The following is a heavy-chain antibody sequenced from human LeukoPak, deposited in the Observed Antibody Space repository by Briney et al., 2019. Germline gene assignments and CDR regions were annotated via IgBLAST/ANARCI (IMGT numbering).Heavy chain of an antibody. CDR3: ARDPYSGGYGDDYYYYMDV. V-gene: IGHV3-20*04. Sequence: GSLRLSCAASGFTFSSYGMHWVRQAPGKGLEWVSGINWNGGSTGYADSVKGRFTISRDNAKNSLYLQMNSLRAEDTALYYCARDPYSGGYGDDYYYYMDVWGKGTTVTISS. CDR1: GFTFSSYG. CDR2: INWNGGST. J-gene: IGHJ6*03. D-gene: IGHD1-26*01.